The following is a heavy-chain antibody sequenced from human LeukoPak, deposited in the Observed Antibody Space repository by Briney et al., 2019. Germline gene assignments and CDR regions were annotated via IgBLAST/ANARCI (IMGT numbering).Heavy chain of an antibody. CDR3: AKERVPGLYYFDY. CDR2: ISYDGSNE. J-gene: IGHJ4*02. CDR1: GFTFSSYG. D-gene: IGHD7-27*01. V-gene: IGHV3-30*18. Sequence: SLTLSCAPSGFTFSSYGMQWVRQAPGKVLDWVAAISYDGSNEYYADSVKGRFTNSRDNSKNTLYLQMNSLRAEDTAVYYGAKERVPGLYYFDYWGQGTLVTVSS.